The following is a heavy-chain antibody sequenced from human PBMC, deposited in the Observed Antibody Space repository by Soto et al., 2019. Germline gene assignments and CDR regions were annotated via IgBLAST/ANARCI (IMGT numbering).Heavy chain of an antibody. D-gene: IGHD1-26*01. Sequence: GALRLSCAASGFTFSSCPMGWVHQTPGKGLEWVSDIIDSGGSTYYADSVKGRFTISRDNSKSTLYLQMNSLRAEDTAVYYCGKGRSYYYYYGVDVWGQGTTVTVS. J-gene: IGHJ6*02. CDR1: GFTFSSCP. CDR3: GKGRSYYYYYGVDV. V-gene: IGHV3-23*01. CDR2: IIDSGGST.